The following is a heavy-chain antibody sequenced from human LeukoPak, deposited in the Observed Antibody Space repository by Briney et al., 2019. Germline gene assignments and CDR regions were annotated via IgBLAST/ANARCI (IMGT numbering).Heavy chain of an antibody. CDR3: ARAGLNDAFDI. V-gene: IGHV1-46*01. CDR2: INPSAGST. CDR1: GYIFTTYY. Sequence: ASVKVSCKASGYIFTTYYMHWVRQAPGQGPEWLGIINPSAGSTSYAQKFQGRVTMTRDTSTSTAYMELSSLRSEDTAVYFCARAGLNDAFDIWGQGTMVTVSS. D-gene: IGHD6-19*01. J-gene: IGHJ3*02.